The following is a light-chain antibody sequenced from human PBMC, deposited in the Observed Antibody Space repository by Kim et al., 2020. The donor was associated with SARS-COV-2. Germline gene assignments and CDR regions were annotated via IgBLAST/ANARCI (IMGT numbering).Light chain of an antibody. Sequence: SYELTQPPSVSVSPGQTASITCSGDKLGDKYACWYQQKPGQSPVLVIYQDTKRPSGIPERFSGSNSGNTATLTISETQAMDEADYYCQGWHSSTVVFGGG. CDR3: QGWHSSTVV. V-gene: IGLV3-1*01. CDR2: QDT. J-gene: IGLJ2*01. CDR1: KLGDKY.